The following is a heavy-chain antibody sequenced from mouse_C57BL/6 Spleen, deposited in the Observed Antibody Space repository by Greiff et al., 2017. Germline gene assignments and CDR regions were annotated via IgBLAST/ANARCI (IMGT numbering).Heavy chain of an antibody. Sequence: VQLPQPGAELVKPGASVKLSCKASGYTFTSYWMHWVKQRPGQGLEWIGMIHPNSGSTNYNEKFKSKATLTVDKSSSTAYMQLSSLTSEDSAVYYCARNGILRGFDVWGTGTTVTVSS. CDR2: IHPNSGST. V-gene: IGHV1-64*01. J-gene: IGHJ1*03. CDR3: ARNGILRGFDV. CDR1: GYTFTSYW. D-gene: IGHD3-3*01.